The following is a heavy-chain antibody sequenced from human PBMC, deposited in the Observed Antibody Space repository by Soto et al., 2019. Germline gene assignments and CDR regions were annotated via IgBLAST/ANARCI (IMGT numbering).Heavy chain of an antibody. CDR2: IYPGDSDT. D-gene: IGHD2-2*02. CDR3: ARRGPRGRYRSSTSNYNALYDTYAI. Sequence: GESLKISCKGSGYSFTSYWIGWVRQMPGKGLEWMGIIYPGDSDTRYSPSFQGQVTISADKSISTAYLQWSSLKASDTAMYYCARRGPRGRYRSSTSNYNALYDTYAIWGQGTMVTVSS. CDR1: GYSFTSYW. V-gene: IGHV5-51*01. J-gene: IGHJ3*02.